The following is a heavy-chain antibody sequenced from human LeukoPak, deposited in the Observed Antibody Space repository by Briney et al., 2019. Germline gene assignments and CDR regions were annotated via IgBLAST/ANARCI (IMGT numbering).Heavy chain of an antibody. J-gene: IGHJ5*02. V-gene: IGHV3-23*01. D-gene: IGHD3-10*01. CDR1: GFTFSSYA. Sequence: GGSLRLPCAASGFTFSSYAMSWVRQAPGKGLEWVSAISGSGGSTYYADSVKGRFTISRDNSKNTLYLQMNSLRAEDTAVYYCAKGGGYYDSGSYPFDPWGQGTLVTVSS. CDR2: ISGSGGST. CDR3: AKGGGYYDSGSYPFDP.